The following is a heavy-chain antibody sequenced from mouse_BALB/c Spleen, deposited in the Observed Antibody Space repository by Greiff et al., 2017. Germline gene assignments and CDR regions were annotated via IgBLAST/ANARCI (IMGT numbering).Heavy chain of an antibody. CDR1: GYSFTGYN. V-gene: IGHV1-39*01. J-gene: IGHJ2*01. D-gene: IGHD1-1*01. CDR2: IDPYYGGT. Sequence: VQLKESGPELEKPGASVKISCKASGYSFTGYNMNWVKQSNGKSLEWIGNIDPYYGGTSYNQKFKGKATLTVDKSSSTAYMQLKSLTSEDSAVYYCAREAYYYGSRGGDYFDYWGQGTTLTVSS. CDR3: AREAYYYGSRGGDYFDY.